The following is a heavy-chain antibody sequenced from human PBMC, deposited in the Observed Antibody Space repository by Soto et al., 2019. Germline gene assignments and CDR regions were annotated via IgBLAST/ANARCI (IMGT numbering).Heavy chain of an antibody. J-gene: IGHJ4*02. V-gene: IGHV1-46*01. Sequence: ASVKVSCKASGYTFTSYYMHWVRQAPGQVLEWMGIINPSGGSTSYAQKFQGRVTMTRDTSTSTVYMELSSLRSEDTAVYYCARARMDILTGYPHESDYWGQGTLVTVSS. CDR3: ARARMDILTGYPHESDY. CDR2: INPSGGST. CDR1: GYTFTSYY. D-gene: IGHD3-9*01.